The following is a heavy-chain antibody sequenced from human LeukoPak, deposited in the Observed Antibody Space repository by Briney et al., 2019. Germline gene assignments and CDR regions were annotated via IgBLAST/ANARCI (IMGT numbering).Heavy chain of an antibody. CDR1: GDSFINHY. D-gene: IGHD3-16*01. V-gene: IGHV4-59*11. CDR2: IHYSGTT. J-gene: IGHJ4*02. Sequence: SETLSLTCTVSGDSFINHYWSWIRQPPGKGLEWIGYIHYSGTTNDNPSLKSRVSISVDTSKNQFYLKLTSVTAADTAVYYCARGGGYFDYWGQGTLVNVSS. CDR3: ARGGGYFDY.